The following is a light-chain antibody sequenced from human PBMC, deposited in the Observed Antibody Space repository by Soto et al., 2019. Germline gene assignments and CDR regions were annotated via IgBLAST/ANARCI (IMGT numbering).Light chain of an antibody. CDR2: RGS. J-gene: IGKJ1*01. Sequence: VLTQSPGTLSLSPGERATLSCRASQSIRGNELAWYQQKPGQAPRLLIYRGSSRATGVPDRFSGRGSGTDFTLTISRREPEDFAVYYCQDYGNSAPWKFGQGTTVEIK. V-gene: IGKV3-20*01. CDR1: QSIRGNE. CDR3: QDYGNSAPWK.